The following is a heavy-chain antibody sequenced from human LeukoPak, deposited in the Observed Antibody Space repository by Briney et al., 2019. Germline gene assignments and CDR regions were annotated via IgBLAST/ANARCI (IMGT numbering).Heavy chain of an antibody. V-gene: IGHV1-18*01. CDR2: ISAYNGNT. D-gene: IGHD2-2*02. CDR3: ARDDSPIVVVPAAIPGEDFQH. J-gene: IGHJ1*01. CDR1: GYTFTSYG. Sequence: ASAKVSCKASGYTFTSYGISWVGQAPVQGLEGTGWISAYNGNTNYAQKLQGRVTMTTHTSKSTAYMELRSLRSDDTAVYYCARDDSPIVVVPAAIPGEDFQHWGQGTLVTVSS.